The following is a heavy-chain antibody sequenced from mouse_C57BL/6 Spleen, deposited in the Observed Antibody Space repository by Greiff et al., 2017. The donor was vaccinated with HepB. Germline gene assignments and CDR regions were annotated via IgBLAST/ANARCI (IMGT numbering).Heavy chain of an antibody. CDR3: ARRGVTTEGYAMDY. J-gene: IGHJ4*01. CDR1: GFSLTSYG. Sequence: VQLVESGPGLVQPSQSLSITCTVSGFSLTSYGVHWVRQSPGKGLEWLGVIWSGGSTDYNAAFISRLSISKDNSKSQVFFKMNSLQADDTAIYYCARRGVTTEGYAMDYWGQGTSVTVSS. CDR2: IWSGGST. V-gene: IGHV2-2*01. D-gene: IGHD2-2*01.